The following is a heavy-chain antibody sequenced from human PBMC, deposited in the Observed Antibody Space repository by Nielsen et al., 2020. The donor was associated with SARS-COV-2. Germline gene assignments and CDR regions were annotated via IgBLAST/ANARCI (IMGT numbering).Heavy chain of an antibody. V-gene: IGHV3-23*03. CDR3: AKDSPPGGTFDY. J-gene: IGHJ4*02. D-gene: IGHD4-23*01. CDR2: IYKDGTTT. Sequence: VRQAPGKGLEWVSLIYKDGTTTFYADSVKGRFTISRDNSKNTLYLQMNSLRAEDTAVYYCAKDSPPGGTFDYWGQGTLVTVSS.